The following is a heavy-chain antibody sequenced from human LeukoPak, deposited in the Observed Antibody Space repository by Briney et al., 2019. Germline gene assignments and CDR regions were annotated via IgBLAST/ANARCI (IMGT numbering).Heavy chain of an antibody. CDR1: GGSISGGYY. V-gene: IGHV4-38-2*02. CDR3: ARQNYGDFDY. Sequence: SETLSLTCTVSGGSISGGYYWGWIRQPPGKGLEWIGSIHHSGNIYYNPSLKSRVTISIDTSKNQFSLKLSSVTAADTAVYYCARQNYGDFDYWGQGTLVTVSS. CDR2: IHHSGNI. J-gene: IGHJ4*02. D-gene: IGHD4-17*01.